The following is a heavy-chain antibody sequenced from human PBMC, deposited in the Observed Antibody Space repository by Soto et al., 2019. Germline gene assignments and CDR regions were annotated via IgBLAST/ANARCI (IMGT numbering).Heavy chain of an antibody. CDR3: ARDRKTWCSGNTCYEQDAFDI. Sequence: QVQVQESGPGLVKPSQTLTLTCTVSGGSISSGGYYWTWIRQHPGKGLEWLGNVHYSGTNYYNPSLKIRVTISVDTSKNHFSLKLSSVTAADTAVYYCARDRKTWCSGNTCYEQDAFDIWGQGTMVTVSS. J-gene: IGHJ3*02. CDR1: GGSISSGGYY. V-gene: IGHV4-31*03. CDR2: VHYSGTN. D-gene: IGHD2-2*01.